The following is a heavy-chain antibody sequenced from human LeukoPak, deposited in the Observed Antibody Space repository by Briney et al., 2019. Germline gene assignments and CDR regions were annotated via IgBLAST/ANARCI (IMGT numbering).Heavy chain of an antibody. CDR1: GGTFSSYD. D-gene: IGHD6-6*01. CDR3: ARAGNLYSSSSVFFY. V-gene: IGHV1-8*01. Sequence: ASVKVSCKASGGTFSSYDINWVRQATGQGLEWMGWMNPNSGNTGYAQKFQGRVTMTRNTSISTAYMELSSLRSEDTAVYYCARAGNLYSSSSVFFYWGQGTLVTVSS. J-gene: IGHJ4*02. CDR2: MNPNSGNT.